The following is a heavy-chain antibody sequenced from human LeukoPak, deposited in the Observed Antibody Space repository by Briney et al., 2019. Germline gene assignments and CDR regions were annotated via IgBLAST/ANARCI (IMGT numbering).Heavy chain of an antibody. V-gene: IGHV1-2*02. CDR3: ARDGIAARPGY. CDR2: INPNSGDT. CDR1: GYAFSGYY. J-gene: IGHJ4*02. D-gene: IGHD6-6*01. Sequence: ASGTVSCKASGYAFSGYYIHWVRQAPGQGLEWMGWINPNSGDTNYAQQFQGRVTMTRDTSISTAYMELRSLRYDDTAVYYCARDGIAARPGYWGQGTLVIVSS.